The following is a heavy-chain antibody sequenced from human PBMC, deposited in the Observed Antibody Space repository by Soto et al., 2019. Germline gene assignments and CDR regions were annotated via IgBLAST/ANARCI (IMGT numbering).Heavy chain of an antibody. CDR3: AREASYYYDSSGSMAFDI. Sequence: SVKVSCKASGGTLSSYAISWVRQAPGQGPEWMGGIIPIFGTANYAQKFQGRVTITADESTSTAYMELSSLRSEDTAVYYCAREASYYYDSSGSMAFDIWGQGTMVTVSS. D-gene: IGHD3-22*01. V-gene: IGHV1-69*13. CDR1: GGTLSSYA. CDR2: IIPIFGTA. J-gene: IGHJ3*02.